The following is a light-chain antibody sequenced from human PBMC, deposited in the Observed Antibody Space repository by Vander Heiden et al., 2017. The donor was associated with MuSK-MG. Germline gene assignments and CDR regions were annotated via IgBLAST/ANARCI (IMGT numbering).Light chain of an antibody. J-gene: IGLJ2*01. CDR1: NSDIGGYNY. CDR2: DVS. Sequence: QSALTQPASVSGSPGQSVTISCTGTNSDIGGYNYVSWYQQHPGKAPKLMIYDVSNRPSGVSNRFSGSKSGNTASLTISGLQAEDEADYYFSSYTSSSTLKVFGGGTQLT. CDR3: SSYTSSSTLKV. V-gene: IGLV2-14*03.